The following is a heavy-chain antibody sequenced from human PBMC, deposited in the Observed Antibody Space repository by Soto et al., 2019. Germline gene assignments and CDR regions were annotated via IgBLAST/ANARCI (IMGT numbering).Heavy chain of an antibody. D-gene: IGHD4-17*01. J-gene: IGHJ6*03. CDR2: FDPEDGET. V-gene: IGHV1-24*01. CDR3: ATGRTPTVTTSYYYYKDV. Sequence: ASVKVSCKVSGYTLTELSMHWVRQAPGKGLEWMGGFDPEDGETIYAQKFQGRVTMTEDTSTDTAYMELSSLRSEDTAVYYCATGRTPTVTTSYYYYKDVWGKGTTVTVSS. CDR1: GYTLTELS.